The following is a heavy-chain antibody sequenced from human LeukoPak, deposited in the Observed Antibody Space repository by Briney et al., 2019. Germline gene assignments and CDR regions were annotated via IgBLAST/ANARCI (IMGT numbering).Heavy chain of an antibody. Sequence: SETLSLTCAVYGGSFSGYYWSWIRQPPGKGLEWIGEINHSGSTNYNPSLKSRVTISADTSKNQFSLKLSSVTAADTAVYDCARGRENMITFGGVIAPHYYYGMDVWGQGTTVTVS. CDR2: INHSGST. CDR3: ARGRENMITFGGVIAPHYYYGMDV. CDR1: GGSFSGYY. D-gene: IGHD3-16*02. V-gene: IGHV4-34*01. J-gene: IGHJ6*02.